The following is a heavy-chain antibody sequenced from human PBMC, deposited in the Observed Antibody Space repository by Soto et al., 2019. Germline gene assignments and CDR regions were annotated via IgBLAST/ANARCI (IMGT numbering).Heavy chain of an antibody. Sequence: QMQLVQSGTEVKKTGSSVKISCKASGYSFTYRYLHWVRQAPGQPFEWMGWITVYNGDTKYAQRCQHRVTITRETSLNAVYMEMRTLTSDDTAMYYCVRSPLAGPLQDDVLDEWGQGTMVPVSS. V-gene: IGHV1-45*02. J-gene: IGHJ3*01. CDR3: VRSPLAGPLQDDVLDE. CDR1: GYSFTYRY. CDR2: ITVYNGDT.